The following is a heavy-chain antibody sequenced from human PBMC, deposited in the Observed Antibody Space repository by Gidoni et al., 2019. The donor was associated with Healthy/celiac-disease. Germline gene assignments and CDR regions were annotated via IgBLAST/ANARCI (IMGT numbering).Heavy chain of an antibody. J-gene: IGHJ4*02. CDR1: GFTFSSYG. Sequence: QVQLVESGGGVVQPGRSLRLSCAASGFTFSSYGMPWVRQAPGKGLEWVAVISYDGSNKYYADSVKGRFTISRDNSKNTLYLQMNSLRAEDTAVYYCAKDRGDLGVVDYWGQGTLVTVSS. CDR3: AKDRGDLGVVDY. CDR2: ISYDGSNK. V-gene: IGHV3-30*18. D-gene: IGHD2-21*01.